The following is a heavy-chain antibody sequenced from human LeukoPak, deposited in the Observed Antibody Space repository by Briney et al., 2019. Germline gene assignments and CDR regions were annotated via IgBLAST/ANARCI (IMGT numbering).Heavy chain of an antibody. V-gene: IGHV4-39*01. Sequence: PSETLSLTCTVSGGSISSSSYYWGWIRQPPGKGLEWIGSIYYSGSTYYNPSLKSRVTISVDTSKNQFSLKLSSVTAADTAVYYCARLDLYYMDVWGKGTTVTISS. CDR1: GGSISSSSYY. CDR3: ARLDLYYMDV. J-gene: IGHJ6*03. CDR2: IYYSGST.